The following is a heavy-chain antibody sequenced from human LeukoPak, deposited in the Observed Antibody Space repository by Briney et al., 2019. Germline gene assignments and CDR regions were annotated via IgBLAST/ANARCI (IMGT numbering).Heavy chain of an antibody. D-gene: IGHD1-26*01. J-gene: IGHJ4*02. CDR1: GFTFSTYS. V-gene: IGHV3-21*01. CDR2: ISSGSVYI. CDR3: ATGVGTTTYFDY. Sequence: NPGGSLRLSCAASGFTFSTYSINWVRQAPGKGLEWVSSISSGSVYIYYADSVKGRFTTSRDNAKNSLYLQMNSLRAEDTAVYYCATGVGTTTYFDYWGQGTLVTVSS.